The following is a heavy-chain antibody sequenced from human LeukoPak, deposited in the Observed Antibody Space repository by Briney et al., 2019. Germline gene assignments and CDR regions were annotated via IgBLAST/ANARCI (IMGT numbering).Heavy chain of an antibody. Sequence: ASVKVSCKASGYTFTSYAMNWVRQAPGQGLEWMGWINTNTGNPTYAQGFTGRFVFSWDTSVSTAYLQISSLKAEDTAVYYYARDFGPYSSSPPDDYWGQGTLVTVSS. D-gene: IGHD6-6*01. V-gene: IGHV7-4-1*02. CDR3: ARDFGPYSSSPPDDY. J-gene: IGHJ4*02. CDR1: GYTFTSYA. CDR2: INTNTGNP.